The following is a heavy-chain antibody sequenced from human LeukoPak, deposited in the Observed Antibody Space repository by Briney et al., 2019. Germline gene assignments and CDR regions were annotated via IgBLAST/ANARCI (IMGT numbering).Heavy chain of an antibody. CDR2: INHSGST. Sequence: SETLSLTCAVYGGSFSDYFWSWIRQPPGKGLEWIGEINHSGSTNYNPSLKSRVTISVDTSKNQFSLKLSSVTAADTAVYYCAREELRGARQYYFDYWGQGTLVTVSS. V-gene: IGHV4-34*01. J-gene: IGHJ4*02. CDR3: AREELRGARQYYFDY. D-gene: IGHD3-10*01. CDR1: GGSFSDYF.